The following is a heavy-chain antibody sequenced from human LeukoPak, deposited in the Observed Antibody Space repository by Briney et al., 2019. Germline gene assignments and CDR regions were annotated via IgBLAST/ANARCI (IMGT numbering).Heavy chain of an antibody. V-gene: IGHV1-18*01. J-gene: IGHJ3*02. CDR1: GYTFTSYG. CDR2: ISAYNGST. D-gene: IGHD3-10*01. Sequence: ASVKVSCKASGYTFTSYGISWVRQAPGQGLEWMGWISAYNGSTNYAQKLQGRVTMTTDTSTSTAYMELSSLRSEDTAVYYCARDPYYYGSGSYTFDIWGQGTMVTVSS. CDR3: ARDPYYYGSGSYTFDI.